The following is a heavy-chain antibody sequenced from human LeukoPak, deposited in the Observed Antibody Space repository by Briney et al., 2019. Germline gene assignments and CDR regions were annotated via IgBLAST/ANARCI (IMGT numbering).Heavy chain of an antibody. Sequence: SETLSLTCTVSGGSISSYYWSWIRHPPGKGLEWIGYIYYSGSTNYNPSLKSRVTISVDTPKNQFSLKLSSVTAADTAVYYCARHISGGNWFFDYWGQGTLVTVSS. CDR2: IYYSGST. D-gene: IGHD2-15*01. V-gene: IGHV4-59*01. CDR1: GGSISSYY. J-gene: IGHJ4*02. CDR3: ARHISGGNWFFDY.